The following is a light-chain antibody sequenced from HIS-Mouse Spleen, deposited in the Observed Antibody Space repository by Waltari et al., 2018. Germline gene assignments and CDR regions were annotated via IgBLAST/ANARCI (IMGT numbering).Light chain of an antibody. CDR3: QSADSSGTYRV. CDR2: KDS. J-gene: IGLJ3*02. Sequence: SYELTQPPSVSVSPGPTARITCSGDALPKQYAYWYQQKLGQAPVLVIYKDSERPSGIPERFSGSSSGTTVTLTISGVQAEDEADYYCQSADSSGTYRVFGGGTKLTVL. CDR1: ALPKQY. V-gene: IGLV3-25*03.